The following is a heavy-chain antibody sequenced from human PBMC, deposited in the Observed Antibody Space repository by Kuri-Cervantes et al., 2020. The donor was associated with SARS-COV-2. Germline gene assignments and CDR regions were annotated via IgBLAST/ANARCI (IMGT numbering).Heavy chain of an antibody. V-gene: IGHV1-46*01. CDR2: INPSGGST. Sequence: ASVKVSCKASGYTFTSYYMHWVRQAPGQRLEWMGIINPSGGSTSYAQKFQGRVTMTRDTSTSTVYMELRSLRSDDTAVYYCARGGLGMNPNWYFDLWGRGTLVTVSS. CDR3: ARGGLGMNPNWYFDL. D-gene: IGHD6-13*01. CDR1: GYTFTSYY. J-gene: IGHJ2*01.